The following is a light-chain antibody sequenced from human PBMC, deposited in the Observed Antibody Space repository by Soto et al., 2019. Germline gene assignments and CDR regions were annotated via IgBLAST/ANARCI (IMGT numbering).Light chain of an antibody. CDR2: DVT. Sequence: QSALTQPPSASGSPGQSVTISCTGTSSDIGGYNYVSWYQQHPGKAPQVLIFDVTKRPAGVPDRFSGSKSGNTASLTVSGLQAEDEAVYYCSSYATGDNYVFGSGTKLTVL. CDR3: SSYATGDNYV. V-gene: IGLV2-8*01. CDR1: SSDIGGYNY. J-gene: IGLJ1*01.